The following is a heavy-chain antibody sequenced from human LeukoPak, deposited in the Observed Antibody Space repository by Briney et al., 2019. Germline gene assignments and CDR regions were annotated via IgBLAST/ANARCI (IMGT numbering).Heavy chain of an antibody. J-gene: IGHJ4*02. V-gene: IGHV3-7*02. Sequence: GGSLRLSCAVSGFTFTSFWMSWVRQAPGKGLEWVANIKQDGSEKYYVDSVKGRFTFSRDNAKNSLYLQMNSLRVEDTAVYYCARNRDWAFDYWGQGSLVTVSS. CDR2: IKQDGSEK. D-gene: IGHD2-21*02. CDR3: ARNRDWAFDY. CDR1: GFTFTSFW.